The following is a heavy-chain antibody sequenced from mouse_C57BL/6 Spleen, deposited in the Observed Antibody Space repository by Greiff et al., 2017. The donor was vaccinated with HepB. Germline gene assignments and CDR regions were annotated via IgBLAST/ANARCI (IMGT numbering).Heavy chain of an antibody. D-gene: IGHD1-1*01. V-gene: IGHV5-6*01. CDR2: ISSGGSYT. CDR3: AIQDGSSQYYYAMDY. Sequence: EVKLVESGGDLVKPGGSLKLSCAASGFTFSSYGMSWVRQTPDKRLEWVATISSGGSYTYYPDSVKGRFTISRDNAKNTLYLQMSSLKSEDTAMYYCAIQDGSSQYYYAMDYWGKGTSVTVSS. J-gene: IGHJ4*01. CDR1: GFTFSSYG.